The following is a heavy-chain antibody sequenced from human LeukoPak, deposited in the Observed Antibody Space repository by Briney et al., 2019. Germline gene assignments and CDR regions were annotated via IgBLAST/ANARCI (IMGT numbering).Heavy chain of an antibody. D-gene: IGHD3-10*01. CDR2: INPNSGGT. V-gene: IGHV1-2*06. CDR1: GYTFTGYY. Sequence: ASVKVSCKASGYTFTGYYMHWVRQAPGQGLEWMGRINPNSGGTNYAQKFQDRVTMTRDTSISTAYMELSRLRSDDTAVYYCARITMVRGVLTYWGQGTLVTVSS. J-gene: IGHJ4*02. CDR3: ARITMVRGVLTY.